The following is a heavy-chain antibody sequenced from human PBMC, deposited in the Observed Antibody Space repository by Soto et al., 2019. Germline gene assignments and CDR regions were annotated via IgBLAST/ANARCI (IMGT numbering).Heavy chain of an antibody. CDR1: GDSVTSVSYY. Sequence: QVQLQESGPGLVKPSETLSLTRTVSGDSVTSVSYYWSWIGQPPGKVLEWIGYIYYSGSADYNPSLGSRVNISIDTSKNQFSLKLTSVTAADTAVYYCARGVGFGYYYYHMDLWGQGTTVTVSS. CDR2: IYYSGSA. J-gene: IGHJ6*02. D-gene: IGHD3-10*01. V-gene: IGHV4-61*01. CDR3: ARGVGFGYYYYHMDL.